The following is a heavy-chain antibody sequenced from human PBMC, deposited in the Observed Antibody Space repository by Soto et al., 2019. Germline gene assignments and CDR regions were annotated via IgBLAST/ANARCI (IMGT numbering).Heavy chain of an antibody. V-gene: IGHV4-4*02. Sequence: SETLSLTCAVSGGSISSSNGWSWVRQPPGKGLEWIGEIYHSGSTNYNPSLKSRVTISVDKSKNQFSLKLSSVTAADTAVYYCARVSGSYYYGMDVWGQGTTVTVSS. CDR1: GGSISSSNG. J-gene: IGHJ6*02. D-gene: IGHD1-26*01. CDR3: ARVSGSYYYGMDV. CDR2: IYHSGST.